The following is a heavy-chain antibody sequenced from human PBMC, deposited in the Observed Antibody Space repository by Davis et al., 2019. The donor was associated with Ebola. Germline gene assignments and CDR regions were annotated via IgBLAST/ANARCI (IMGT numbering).Heavy chain of an antibody. V-gene: IGHV3-66*01. CDR1: GFTVSSNY. J-gene: IGHJ4*02. CDR3: ARGEDSSGYYYYFDY. CDR2: IYSGGST. D-gene: IGHD3-22*01. Sequence: PGGSLRLSCAASGFTVSSNYMSWVRQAPGKGLEWVSVIYSGGSTYYADSVKGRFTISRDNSKNTLYLQMNSLRAEDTAVYYCARGEDSSGYYYYFDYWGQGTLVTVSS.